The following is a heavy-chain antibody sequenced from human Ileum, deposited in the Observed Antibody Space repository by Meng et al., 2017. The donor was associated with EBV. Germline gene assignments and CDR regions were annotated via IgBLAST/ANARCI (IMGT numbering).Heavy chain of an antibody. V-gene: IGHV1-18*01. CDR1: GYTFSNYG. CDR3: ARAGNGGSYYFTY. Sequence: QVPRVQSGAEVKKPGDSVKVSCKASGYTFSNYGISWLRQAPGQGLEWMGWISAYNGNTNYAQNLQGRVTMTTDTSTGTAYMEVRSLRSDDTAVYYCARAGNGGSYYFTYWGQETLVTVSS. CDR2: ISAYNGNT. D-gene: IGHD1-26*01. J-gene: IGHJ4*02.